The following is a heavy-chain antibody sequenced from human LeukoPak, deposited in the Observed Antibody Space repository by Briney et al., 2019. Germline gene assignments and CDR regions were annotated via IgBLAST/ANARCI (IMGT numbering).Heavy chain of an antibody. V-gene: IGHV3-30*03. CDR1: GFTFSSYG. CDR2: ISYDGSNK. Sequence: GRSLRLSCAASGFTFSSYGMHWVRQAPGKGLEWVAVISYDGSNKYYADSVKGRFTISRDNSKNTLYLQMNSLRAEDTAVYYCARDFDNDYDSSGYYSAHFQHWGQGTLVTVSS. CDR3: ARDFDNDYDSSGYYSAHFQH. D-gene: IGHD3-22*01. J-gene: IGHJ1*01.